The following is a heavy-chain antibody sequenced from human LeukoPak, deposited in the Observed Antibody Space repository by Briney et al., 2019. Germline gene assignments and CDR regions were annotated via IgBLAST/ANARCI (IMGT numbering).Heavy chain of an antibody. J-gene: IGHJ3*02. CDR1: GFTFSSYD. Sequence: GGSLRLSCAASGFTFSSYDMHWVRQATGKGLEWVSAIGTAGDTYYPGSVKGRFTISRENAKNTLYLQMNSLRAEDTAVYYCATERYPGGAFDIWGQGTMVTVSS. D-gene: IGHD1-1*01. CDR3: ATERYPGGAFDI. CDR2: IGTAGDT. V-gene: IGHV3-13*01.